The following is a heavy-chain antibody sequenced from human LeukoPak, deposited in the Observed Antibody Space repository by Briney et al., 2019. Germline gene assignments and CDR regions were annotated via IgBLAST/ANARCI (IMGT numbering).Heavy chain of an antibody. D-gene: IGHD3-10*01. J-gene: IGHJ2*01. Sequence: GGSLRPSCAASGLTVSNNYMSWVRQAPGKGLEWVSVIYGGGSTFYADSVQGRFTISRDNSKNTLYLQMNSLRVEDTAFYYCARSNYGDWHFDLWGRGTLVTVSS. CDR1: GLTVSNNY. CDR3: ARSNYGDWHFDL. CDR2: IYGGGST. V-gene: IGHV3-53*01.